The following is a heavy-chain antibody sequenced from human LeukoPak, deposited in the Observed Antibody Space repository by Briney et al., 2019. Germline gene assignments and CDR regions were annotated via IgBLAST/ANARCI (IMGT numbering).Heavy chain of an antibody. CDR1: GYTFTSYG. CDR2: ISAYNGNT. CDR3: ARDLVVEMATITYYYYGMDV. D-gene: IGHD5-24*01. V-gene: IGHV1-18*01. J-gene: IGHJ6*02. Sequence: ASVKVSCKASGYTFTSYGISWVRQAPGQGLEWMGWISAYNGNTNYAQKLQGRVTMTTDTSTSTAYMELRSLRSDDTAVYYCARDLVVEMATITYYYYGMDVWGQGTTVTVSS.